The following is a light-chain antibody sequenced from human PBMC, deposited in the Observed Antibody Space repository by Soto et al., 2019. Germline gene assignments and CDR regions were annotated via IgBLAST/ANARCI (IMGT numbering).Light chain of an antibody. CDR2: AAS. J-gene: IGKJ1*01. CDR1: QGISTY. V-gene: IGKV1-27*01. Sequence: IRMTQSPSSLSSSVGDRVTIACRVSQGISTYLAWYQQKPGKVPKLLIYAASTLLSGVPSRFSGSGSGTDFTLTISSLQPEDVATYCCQKYDTAPLTFGQGTKVDIK. CDR3: QKYDTAPLT.